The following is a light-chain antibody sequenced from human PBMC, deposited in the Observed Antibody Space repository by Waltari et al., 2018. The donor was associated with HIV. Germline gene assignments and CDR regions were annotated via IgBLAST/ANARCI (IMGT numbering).Light chain of an antibody. Sequence: QSALTQPRSVSESPGQSVTITCTRPSSAVGSFNFPPWYQHLPGKAPKLVIYDVSKRPSGVPDRFSGSKSGNTASLTISGLQAEDEADYYCCTYAASNVIFGGGTKLTVL. CDR3: CTYAASNVI. CDR1: SSAVGSFNF. J-gene: IGLJ2*01. V-gene: IGLV2-11*01. CDR2: DVS.